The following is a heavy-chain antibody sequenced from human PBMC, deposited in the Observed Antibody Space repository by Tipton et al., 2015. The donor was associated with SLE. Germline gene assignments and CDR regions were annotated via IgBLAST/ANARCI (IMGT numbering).Heavy chain of an antibody. D-gene: IGHD6-19*01. CDR2: ISYDGSNK. J-gene: IGHJ6*02. V-gene: IGHV3-30*04. Sequence: SLRLSCAASGFTFSSYAMHWVRQAPGKGLEWVAVISYDGSNKYYADSVKGRFTISRDSSKNTLYLQMNSLRAEDSAVYYCARDLPVAGYGMDVWGQGTTVTVSS. CDR3: ARDLPVAGYGMDV. CDR1: GFTFSSYA.